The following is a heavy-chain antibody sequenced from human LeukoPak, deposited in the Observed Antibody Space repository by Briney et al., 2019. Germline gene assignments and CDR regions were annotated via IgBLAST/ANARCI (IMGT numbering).Heavy chain of an antibody. CDR3: ARGVDVYLYQARELLRFGDSAAHYYFDY. D-gene: IGHD3-10*01. J-gene: IGHJ4*02. CDR1: GGSISNITNSNW. V-gene: IGHV4-4*02. CDR2: IYHSGST. Sequence: SGTLSLTCAVSGGSISNITNSNWWSWVRQPPGKGLEWIGEIYHSGSTNYNPSLKSRVTISVDKSKNQFSLKLSSVTAADTAVYYCARGVDVYLYQARELLRFGDSAAHYYFDYWGQRTLVTVSS.